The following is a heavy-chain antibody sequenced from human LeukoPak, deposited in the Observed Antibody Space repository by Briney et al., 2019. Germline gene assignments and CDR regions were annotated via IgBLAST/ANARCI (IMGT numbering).Heavy chain of an antibody. CDR2: MKEDGSDE. D-gene: IGHD7-27*01. Sequence: GGSLRLSCVVSEFSFDSCTMSWVRQAAGKGLEWVVKMKEDGSDEKYVDSVKGRFTISRDNAKNSLYLQMNSLRPEDTAVYFCVVGGAWGGYFPNWGQGSLVIVSS. V-gene: IGHV3-7*01. CDR3: VVGGAWGGYFPN. J-gene: IGHJ1*01. CDR1: EFSFDSCT.